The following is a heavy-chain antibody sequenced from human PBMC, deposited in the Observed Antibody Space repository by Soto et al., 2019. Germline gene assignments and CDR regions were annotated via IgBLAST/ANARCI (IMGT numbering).Heavy chain of an antibody. CDR1: GFTFSSYA. CDR3: AKSPRANILTGSLFDY. V-gene: IGHV3-23*01. D-gene: IGHD3-9*01. J-gene: IGHJ4*02. CDR2: ISGSGGST. Sequence: GGSLRLSWAASGFTFSSYAMSWVRQAPGKGLEWVSAISGSGGSTYYADSVKGRFTISRDNSKNTLYLQMNSLRAEDTAVYYCAKSPRANILTGSLFDYWGQGTLVTVSS.